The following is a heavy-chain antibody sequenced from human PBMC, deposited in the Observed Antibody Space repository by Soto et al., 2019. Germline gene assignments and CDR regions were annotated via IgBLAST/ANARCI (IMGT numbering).Heavy chain of an antibody. Sequence: GGSLRLSCAASGFTFGSYWMDWVRQAPGKGLEWVSRINGDGRRTTYADSVKGRFTISRDNSKNTLYLQMSSLRAEDTAVYYCAKVFYYYDSSGYYYFDYWGQGTLVTVSS. CDR2: INGDGRRT. D-gene: IGHD3-22*01. CDR1: GFTFGSYW. V-gene: IGHV3-74*03. CDR3: AKVFYYYDSSGYYYFDY. J-gene: IGHJ4*02.